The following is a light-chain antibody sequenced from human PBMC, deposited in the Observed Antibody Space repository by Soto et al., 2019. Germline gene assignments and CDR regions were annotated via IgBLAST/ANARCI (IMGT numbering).Light chain of an antibody. CDR2: GAS. CDR3: QQYNSWPPLT. V-gene: IGKV3D-15*01. J-gene: IGKJ4*01. Sequence: EIVMTQSPDTLSVSPGERATLSCRASQSVSSNLAWYQQKPGQAPRLLIYGASTRATGIPARFSGSGAGTEFTLTISSLPSDNFALYYCQQYNSWPPLTFGGGTKVEIK. CDR1: QSVSSN.